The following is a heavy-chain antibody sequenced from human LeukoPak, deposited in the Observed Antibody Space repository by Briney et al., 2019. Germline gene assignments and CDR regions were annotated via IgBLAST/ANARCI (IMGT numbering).Heavy chain of an antibody. D-gene: IGHD6-19*01. Sequence: GGSLRLSCAASGLTFSSYAMSWVRQAPGKGLEWVSAISGSDGSTYYADSVKGRFTISRDNSKNTLYLQMNSLRAEDTAVYYCAKDFGAVAGPLDYWGQGTLVTVSS. CDR1: GLTFSSYA. CDR2: ISGSDGST. V-gene: IGHV3-23*01. CDR3: AKDFGAVAGPLDY. J-gene: IGHJ4*02.